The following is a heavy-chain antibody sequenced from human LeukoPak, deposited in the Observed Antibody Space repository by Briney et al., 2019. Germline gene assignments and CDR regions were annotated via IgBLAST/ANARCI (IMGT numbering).Heavy chain of an antibody. CDR2: IIPIFGTA. D-gene: IGHD2-2*02. J-gene: IGHJ6*03. V-gene: IGHV1-69*05. CDR3: ARSTGYCSSTSCYNYYYYYMDV. CDR1: GGTFSSYA. Sequence: GSSVKVSCKASGGTFSSYAISWVRQAPGQGLGWMGGIIPIFGTANYAQKFQGRVTITTDESTSTAYMELSSLRSEDTAVYYCARSTGYCSSTSCYNYYYYYMDVWGKGTTVTVSS.